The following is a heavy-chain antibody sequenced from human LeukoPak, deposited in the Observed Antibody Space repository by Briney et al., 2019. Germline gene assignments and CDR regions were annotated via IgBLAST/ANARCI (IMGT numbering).Heavy chain of an antibody. CDR1: GFTLSSYA. CDR2: ISYDGSQK. CDR3: ARANSSSWHNFNY. V-gene: IGHV3-30-3*01. Sequence: PGMSLRLSCAASGFTLSSYAMHWVRQDPGKGLEWVTIISYDGSQKYYADSVKGRFTISRDNSENTLFLQMNSLRAEDTAVYYCARANSSSWHNFNYWGQGTLVTVPS. J-gene: IGHJ4*02. D-gene: IGHD6-13*01.